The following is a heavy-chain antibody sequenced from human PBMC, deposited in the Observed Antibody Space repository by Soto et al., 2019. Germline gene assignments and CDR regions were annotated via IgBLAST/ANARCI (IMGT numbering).Heavy chain of an antibody. CDR1: GFTFTGYY. J-gene: IGHJ4*02. CDR2: INPKSGVA. D-gene: IGHD6-13*01. Sequence: ASVKVSCKASGFTFTGYYMHWARQAPGQGLEWIGWINPKSGVANYAQKFHDWVTITRDTSITTAYMELSGLKSDDTAVYFCAKDDAGHPDFWGQGTLVTVSS. V-gene: IGHV1-2*04. CDR3: AKDDAGHPDF.